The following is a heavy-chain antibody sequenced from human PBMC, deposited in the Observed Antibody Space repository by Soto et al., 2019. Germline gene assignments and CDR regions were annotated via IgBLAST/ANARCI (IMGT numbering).Heavy chain of an antibody. CDR3: ARGSPPILTGYPKFDY. CDR2: ISHSGSS. D-gene: IGHD3-9*01. V-gene: IGHV4-34*01. J-gene: IGHJ4*02. Sequence: SETLSLTCAVYGGSFSGYYWSWIRQPPGKGLEWIGEISHSGSSNYNPSLKSRVTISVDTSKNQFSLKLSSVTAADTAVYYCARGSPPILTGYPKFDYWGQGTLVTVSS. CDR1: GGSFSGYY.